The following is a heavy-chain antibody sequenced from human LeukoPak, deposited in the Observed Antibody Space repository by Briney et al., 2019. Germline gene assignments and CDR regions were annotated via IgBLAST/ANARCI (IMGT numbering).Heavy chain of an antibody. CDR2: IFPIFGTA. D-gene: IGHD3-9*01. V-gene: IGHV1-69*05. CDR1: GGTFSSYA. J-gene: IGHJ6*03. Sequence: SVKVSCKASGGTFSSYAISWVRQAPGQGLEWMGGIFPIFGTANYAQKFQGRVTITTDESTSTAYMELSSLRSEDTAVYYCARVLSRLAPDYYYRDVWGKGTTVTVSS. CDR3: ARVLSRLAPDYYYRDV.